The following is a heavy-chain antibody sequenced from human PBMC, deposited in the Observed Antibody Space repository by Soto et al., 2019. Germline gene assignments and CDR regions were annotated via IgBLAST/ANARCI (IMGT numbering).Heavy chain of an antibody. J-gene: IGHJ4*02. CDR3: ARHRHIVGPSDY. CDR1: GGTFSSYA. Sequence: SVKVSCKASGGTFSSYAISWVRQAPGQGLEWMGGIIPIFGTANYAQKFQGRVTITADESTSTAYMELSSLRSEDTAVYYCARHRHIVGPSDYWGQGTLVTVSS. CDR2: IIPIFGTA. V-gene: IGHV1-69*13. D-gene: IGHD1-26*01.